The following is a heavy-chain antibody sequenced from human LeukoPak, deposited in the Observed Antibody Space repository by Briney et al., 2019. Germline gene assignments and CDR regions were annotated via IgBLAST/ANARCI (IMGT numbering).Heavy chain of an antibody. CDR1: GGSTSNYY. Sequence: SETLSLTCTVSGGSTSNYYWSWIRQPPGKGLEWIGYIHYSGSTSYNPSLKSRVTISVDTSRNQFSLNLSSVTAADTAVYYCARDYFGLGGIDSWGQGALVTVSS. V-gene: IGHV4-59*12. CDR2: IHYSGST. J-gene: IGHJ4*02. CDR3: ARDYFGLGGIDS. D-gene: IGHD3-16*01.